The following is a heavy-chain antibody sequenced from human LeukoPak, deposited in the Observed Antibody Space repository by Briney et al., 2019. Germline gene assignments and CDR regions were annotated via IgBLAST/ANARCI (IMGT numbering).Heavy chain of an antibody. CDR3: ARALQYNWLDP. D-gene: IGHD4-11*01. CDR2: IWYDGSNK. J-gene: IGHJ5*02. V-gene: IGHV3-33*01. CDR1: GFTFSSYG. Sequence: QAGGSLRLSCAASGFTFSSYGMHWVRQAPGKGLEGVAVIWYDGSNKYYADSVKGRFTIYRDNYKNTLYLQMNSQRAEDTAVYYCARALQYNWLDPWGQGTLVTVSS.